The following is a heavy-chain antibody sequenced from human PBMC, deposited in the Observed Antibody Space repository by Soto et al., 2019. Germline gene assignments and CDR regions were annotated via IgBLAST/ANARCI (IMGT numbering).Heavy chain of an antibody. J-gene: IGHJ5*02. Sequence: PSETLSLTCTVSGGSISSYYWSWIRQPPGKGLEWIGYIYYGGSTNYNPSLKSRVTISVDTSKNQFSLKLSSVTAADTAVYYCAKTPYSSGWYEYNWFDPWGQGTLVTVSS. CDR2: IYYGGST. V-gene: IGHV4-59*01. CDR3: AKTPYSSGWYEYNWFDP. D-gene: IGHD6-19*01. CDR1: GGSISSYY.